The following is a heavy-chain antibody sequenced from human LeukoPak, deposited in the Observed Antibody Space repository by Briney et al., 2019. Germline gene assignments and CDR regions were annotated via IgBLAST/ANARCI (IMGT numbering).Heavy chain of an antibody. V-gene: IGHV1-2*02. Sequence: ASLRVSSVASGDTFTGDYMRCGREAPEQWRGRVGGITPNGVGTNYAQKFQGRVTMTRDTSISTAYMELSRLRSDDTAVHYCARDSEYDILTGRVVPSGMDVWGQGTTVTVSS. CDR1: GDTFTGDY. CDR3: ARDSEYDILTGRVVPSGMDV. CDR2: ITPNGVGT. D-gene: IGHD3-9*01. J-gene: IGHJ6*02.